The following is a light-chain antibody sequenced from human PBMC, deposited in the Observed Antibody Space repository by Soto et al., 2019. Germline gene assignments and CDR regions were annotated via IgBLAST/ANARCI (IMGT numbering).Light chain of an antibody. CDR1: TSNVGENS. J-gene: IGLJ1*01. V-gene: IGLV1-44*01. CDR3: AAWDGSLNGHV. CDR2: VTN. Sequence: QSVLTQPPSVSGTPGQGVTISCSGSTSNVGENSVGWFQQLPGTAPKVVIYVTNNRPSGVPDRFSGSKSGTSAYLAISGLQSEDEADYYCAAWDGSLNGHVFGTGTKLTGL.